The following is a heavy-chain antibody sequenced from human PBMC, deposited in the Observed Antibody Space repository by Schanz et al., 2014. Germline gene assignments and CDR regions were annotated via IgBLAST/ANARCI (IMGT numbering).Heavy chain of an antibody. V-gene: IGHV1-46*01. J-gene: IGHJ4*02. CDR2: IYLSDGST. CDR1: GYTFTNHY. D-gene: IGHD3-16*01. CDR3: AFDRDDAYDI. Sequence: QVQVIQSGPEVKKPGASVKVSCKASGYTFTNHYLHWVRQAPGQGLEWMGRIYLSDGSTRYAQKFQGRVTVTRDTSTTTVYMDLSSLISEDTAVYYCAFDRDDAYDIWGPGTLVTVSS.